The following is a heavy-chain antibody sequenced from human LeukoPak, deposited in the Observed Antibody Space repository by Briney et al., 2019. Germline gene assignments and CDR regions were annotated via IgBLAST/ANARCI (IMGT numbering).Heavy chain of an antibody. J-gene: IGHJ4*02. V-gene: IGHV3-30*18. CDR3: AKVPGDGRPGY. Sequence: GGSLRLSCAASGFTFSRSGMHWVRQAPGKGLEWVAVISHDGSDKYYADSVKGRFTISRDNSKNTLYLQMTSLRPEDTALYYCAKVPGDGRPGYWGQGIMVTVSS. D-gene: IGHD2-21*01. CDR1: GFTFSRSG. CDR2: ISHDGSDK.